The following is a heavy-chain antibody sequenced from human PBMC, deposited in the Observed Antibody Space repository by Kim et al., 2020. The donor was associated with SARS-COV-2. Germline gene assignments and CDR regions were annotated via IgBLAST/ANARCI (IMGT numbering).Heavy chain of an antibody. V-gene: IGHV1-69*01. D-gene: IGHD3-3*01. J-gene: IGHJ5*02. Sequence: AQKFQGRVTITADESTSTAYMELSSLRSEDTAVYYCARLDYDFWSGYPGAWGQGTLVTVSS. CDR3: ARLDYDFWSGYPGA.